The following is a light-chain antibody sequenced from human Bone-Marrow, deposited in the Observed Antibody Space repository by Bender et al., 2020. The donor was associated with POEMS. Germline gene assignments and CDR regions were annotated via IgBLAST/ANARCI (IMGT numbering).Light chain of an antibody. CDR1: TSDVGGYNF. CDR2: AFN. J-gene: IGLJ1*01. V-gene: IGLV2-11*01. CDR3: TSYTSSNTFV. Sequence: QSDLTQPRSVSGSPGQSVTISCTGTTSDVGGYNFVSWYQQHPGKAPKLIVYAFNKRPSGISDRFSGSKSGNTASLTISGLQAEDEADYYCTSYTSSNTFVVGTRTEITVL.